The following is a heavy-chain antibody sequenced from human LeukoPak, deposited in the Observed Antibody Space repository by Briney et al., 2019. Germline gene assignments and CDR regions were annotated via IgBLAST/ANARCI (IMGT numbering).Heavy chain of an antibody. CDR3: ARAGDGGNSDAFDI. CDR1: GFTCSSYS. CDR2: ISSSSSYI. J-gene: IGHJ3*02. V-gene: IGHV3-21*01. D-gene: IGHD4-23*01. Sequence: GVLRLSGAASGFTCSSYSMNWVRQAPGKGLEWVSSISSSSSYIYYADSVKGRFTISRDNAKNSLYLQMNSLRAEDTAVYYCARAGDGGNSDAFDIWGQGTMVTVSS.